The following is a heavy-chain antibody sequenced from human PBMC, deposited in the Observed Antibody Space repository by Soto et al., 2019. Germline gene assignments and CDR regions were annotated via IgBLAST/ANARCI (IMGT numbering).Heavy chain of an antibody. V-gene: IGHV3-21*01. J-gene: IGHJ6*01. CDR3: SGCSGGACHPNYGMDV. D-gene: IGHD2-15*01. Sequence: EVHLVESGGGLVKPGGSLRLSCAVSGFTFSSCTMNWVRQAPGKGLEWVSSISPSTSHIYYADSVKGRFTISRDNVKDSLFLQMNSLRAEDKAVYYCSGCSGGACHPNYGMDVWGQGTKVTVSS. CDR1: GFTFSSCT. CDR2: ISPSTSHI.